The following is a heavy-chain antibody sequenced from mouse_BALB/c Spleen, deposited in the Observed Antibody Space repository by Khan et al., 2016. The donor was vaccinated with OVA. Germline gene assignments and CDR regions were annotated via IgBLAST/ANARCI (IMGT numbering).Heavy chain of an antibody. D-gene: IGHD4-1*01. CDR1: GYSITSDYA. CDR3: AGELGRYCALDY. Sequence: EVQLQESGPGLVKPSQSLSLTCTVTGYSITSDYAWNWIRQFPGNKLEWMGYISYSGSTTYNPSLKSRISITRDTSKDQFFLQLKSVTSEDTATSYCAGELGRYCALDYWGQGTSVTVSS. J-gene: IGHJ4*01. V-gene: IGHV3-2*02. CDR2: ISYSGST.